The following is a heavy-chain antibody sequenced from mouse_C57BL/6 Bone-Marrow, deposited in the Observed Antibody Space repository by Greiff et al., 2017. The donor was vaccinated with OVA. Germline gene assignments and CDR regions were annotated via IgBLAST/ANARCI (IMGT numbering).Heavy chain of an antibody. D-gene: IGHD2-3*01. CDR1: GFTFSSYG. V-gene: IGHV5-6*02. J-gene: IGHJ4*01. CDR3: ARHAWLLRGAMDY. CDR2: ISSGGSYT. Sequence: DVKLVESGGDLVKPGGSLKLSCAASGFTFSSYGMSWVRQTPDKRLEWVATISSGGSYTYYPDSVKGRFTISRANAKNTLYLQMSSLKSEDTAMYYCARHAWLLRGAMDYWGQGTSVTVSS.